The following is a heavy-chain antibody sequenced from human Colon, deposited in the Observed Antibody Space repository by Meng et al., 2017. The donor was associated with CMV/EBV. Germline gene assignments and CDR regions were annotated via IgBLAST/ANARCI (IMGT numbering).Heavy chain of an antibody. Sequence: PLQLSSLGLSSPRRTLSLFGSVAGVSISSDNWWPCVRQPPGKGLEWIGEIYHSGTTNYNPSLKSRVTKSVDKSKNQVSLNLSSVTAADTAVYFCAKIPLGYSLSPLVGLDPWGQGTLVTVSS. CDR2: IYHSGTT. V-gene: IGHV4-4*01. CDR1: GVSISSDNW. D-gene: IGHD5-18*01. CDR3: AKIPLGYSLSPLVGLDP. J-gene: IGHJ5*02.